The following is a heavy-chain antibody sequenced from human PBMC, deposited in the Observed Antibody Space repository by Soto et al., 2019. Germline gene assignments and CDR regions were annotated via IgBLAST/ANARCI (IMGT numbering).Heavy chain of an antibody. CDR2: ISSSSSYI. J-gene: IGHJ4*02. CDR3: ARVVAYYGSGSYYGGHDY. Sequence: EVQLVESGGGLVKPGGSLRLSCAASGFTFSSYSMNWVRQAPGKGLEWVSSISSSSSYIYYADSVKGRFTISRDNAKNSLYLQMNSLRAEDTAVYYCARVVAYYGSGSYYGGHDYWGQGTLVTVSS. D-gene: IGHD3-10*01. V-gene: IGHV3-21*01. CDR1: GFTFSSYS.